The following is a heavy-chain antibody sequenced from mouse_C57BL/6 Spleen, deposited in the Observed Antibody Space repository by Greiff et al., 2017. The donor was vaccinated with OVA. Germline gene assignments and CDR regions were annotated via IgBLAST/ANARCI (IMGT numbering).Heavy chain of an antibody. Sequence: QVQLQQPGAELVKPGASVKLFCKASGYTFTSYWMQWVKQRPGQGLEWIGEIDPSDSYTNYNQKFKGKATLTVDTSSSTAYMQLSSLTSEDSAVYYCARGGDYVYFDYWGQGTTLTVSS. CDR2: IDPSDSYT. V-gene: IGHV1-50*01. J-gene: IGHJ2*01. CDR3: ARGGDYVYFDY. D-gene: IGHD2-4*01. CDR1: GYTFTSYW.